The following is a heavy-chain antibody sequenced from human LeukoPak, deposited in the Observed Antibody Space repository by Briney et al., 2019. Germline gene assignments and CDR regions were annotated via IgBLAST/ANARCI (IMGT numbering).Heavy chain of an antibody. V-gene: IGHV4-39*01. CDR1: GGSISISSYY. J-gene: IGHJ3*02. CDR3: ARVGKAYCGADCYPPGAFDI. Sequence: SETLSLTCTVSGGSISISSYYWGWIRQPPGKGLEWIGSIYYSGSTYYNPSLKSRVTISVDTSKNQFSLKLSSVTAADTAMYFCARVGKAYCGADCYPPGAFDIWGQGTMVTVSS. D-gene: IGHD2-21*02. CDR2: IYYSGST.